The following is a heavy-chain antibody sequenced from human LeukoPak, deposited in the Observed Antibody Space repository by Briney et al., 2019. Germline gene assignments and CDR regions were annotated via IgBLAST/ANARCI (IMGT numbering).Heavy chain of an antibody. CDR3: AGAVVVPAAPSIYFDY. J-gene: IGHJ4*02. D-gene: IGHD2-2*01. CDR1: GYSFTSYW. CDR2: IYPGDSDT. Sequence: GESLKISCKGSGYSFTSYWIGWVRQMPGKGLEWMGIIYPGDSDTRYSPSFQGQVTISADKSISTAYLQWSSLKASDTAMYYCAGAVVVPAAPSIYFDYWGQGTLVTVSS. V-gene: IGHV5-51*01.